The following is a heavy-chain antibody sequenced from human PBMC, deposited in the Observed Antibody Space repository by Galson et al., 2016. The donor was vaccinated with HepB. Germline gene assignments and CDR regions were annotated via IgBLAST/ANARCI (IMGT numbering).Heavy chain of an antibody. CDR1: GGSIRSTQW. D-gene: IGHD4-23*01. V-gene: IGHV4-4*02. CDR3: ASVDYYYAMDV. J-gene: IGHJ6*02. Sequence: ETLSLTCAVSGGSIRSTQWWSWVRQAPGKGLEWIGDIYHSGNTDYMPSLQSRVTISVDNSRNQFSLKLTAVTAADAAVYYCASVDYYYAMDVWGQGTTVTVS. CDR2: IYHSGNT.